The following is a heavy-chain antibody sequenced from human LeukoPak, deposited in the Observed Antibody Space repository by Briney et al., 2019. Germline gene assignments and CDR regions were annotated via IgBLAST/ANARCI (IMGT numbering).Heavy chain of an antibody. D-gene: IGHD6-13*01. CDR3: ASGLRQQLVDRRHSPPFDY. CDR2: IIPILGIA. Sequence: SVKVSCEASGGTFSSYAISWVRQAPGQGLEWMGRIIPILGIANYAQKFQGRVTITADKSTSTAYMELSSLRSEDTAVYYCASGLRQQLVDRRHSPPFDYWGQGALVTVSS. V-gene: IGHV1-69*04. J-gene: IGHJ4*02. CDR1: GGTFSSYA.